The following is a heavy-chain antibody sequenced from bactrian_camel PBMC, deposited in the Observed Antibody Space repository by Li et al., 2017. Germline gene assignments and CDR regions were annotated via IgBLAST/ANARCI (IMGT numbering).Heavy chain of an antibody. CDR1: AHGDASNC. CDR3: VNHGDFLIP. Sequence: VQLVESGGGLVQPGGSLRLSCTISAHGDASNCMAWFRQSPGKEREGVAAIHTLSENTDYADPVKGRFTISISDDKKTLYLQLFSLKTEDSGMYYCVNHGDFLIPGAQGTQVTVS. J-gene: IGHJ6*01. D-gene: IGHD5*01. V-gene: IGHV3S1*01. CDR2: IHTLSENT.